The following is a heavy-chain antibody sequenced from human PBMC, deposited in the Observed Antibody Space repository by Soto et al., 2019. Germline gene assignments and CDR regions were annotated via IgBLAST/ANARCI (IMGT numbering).Heavy chain of an antibody. CDR1: GGSVSSGSYY. Sequence: SETLSLTCTVSGGSVSSGSYYWSWIRQPPGKGLEWIGYIYYSGSTNYNPSLKSRVTISVDTSKNQFSLKLSFVTAAETAVYYCAGVVVVAAPLGDYYYYGMDVWGQGTTVTVSS. D-gene: IGHD2-15*01. J-gene: IGHJ6*02. CDR2: IYYSGST. V-gene: IGHV4-61*01. CDR3: AGVVVVAAPLGDYYYYGMDV.